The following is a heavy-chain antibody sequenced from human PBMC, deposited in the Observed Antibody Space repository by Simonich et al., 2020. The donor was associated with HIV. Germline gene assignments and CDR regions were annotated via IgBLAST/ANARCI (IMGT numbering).Heavy chain of an antibody. J-gene: IGHJ6*03. CDR2: IYYSGST. Sequence: QLQLQESGPGLVKPSETLSLTCTVSGGSISSSSYYWDWFRQPPGKGLEWIGSIYYSGSTYYNPSLKSRVTISVDTSKNQFSLKLSSVTAADTAVYYCAAMPYYYYYMDVWGKGTTVTVSS. V-gene: IGHV4-39*01. CDR3: AAMPYYYYYMDV. CDR1: GGSISSSSYY. D-gene: IGHD2-2*01.